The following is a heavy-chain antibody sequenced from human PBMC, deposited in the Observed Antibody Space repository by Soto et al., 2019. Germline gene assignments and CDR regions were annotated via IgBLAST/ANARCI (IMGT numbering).Heavy chain of an antibody. Sequence: QVQLVQSGAEVKKPGSSVKVSCKASGVTFSSYAIRWVRQAPGQGLEWLGGIIPIFGTANYAKKFQGRFTITADESTSTDYMELSSLKSEDTSVYYCAIDLSSKTGVVAWYFDLWGRGTLVTVSS. J-gene: IGHJ2*01. CDR1: GVTFSSYA. CDR3: AIDLSSKTGVVAWYFDL. V-gene: IGHV1-69*12. D-gene: IGHD7-27*01. CDR2: IIPIFGTA.